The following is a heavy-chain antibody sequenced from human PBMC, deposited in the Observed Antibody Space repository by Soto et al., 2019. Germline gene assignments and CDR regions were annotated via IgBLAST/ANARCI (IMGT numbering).Heavy chain of an antibody. CDR3: ARAGGITMVRGVIRYYYGMDV. V-gene: IGHV4-59*01. J-gene: IGHJ6*02. Sequence: KTSETLSLTCTVSGGSISSYYWSWIRQPPGKGLEWIGYIYYSGSTNYNPSLKSRVTISVDTSKNQFSLKLSSVTAADTAVYYCARAGGITMVRGVIRYYYGMDVWGQGTTVTVSS. CDR2: IYYSGST. D-gene: IGHD3-10*01. CDR1: GGSISSYY.